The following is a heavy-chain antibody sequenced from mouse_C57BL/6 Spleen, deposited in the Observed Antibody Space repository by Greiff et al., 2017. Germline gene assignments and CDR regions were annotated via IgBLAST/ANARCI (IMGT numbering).Heavy chain of an antibody. V-gene: IGHV3-6*01. Sequence: EVQLQESGPGLVKPSQSLSLTCSVTGYSITSGYYWNWIRQFPGNKLEWMGYISYDGSNNYNPSLKNRISITRDTSTNPCFLKLNSLTTEDTATYYCARVGSNYKYFEVWGTGTTVTVSS. CDR1: GYSITSGYY. D-gene: IGHD2-5*01. CDR2: ISYDGSN. J-gene: IGHJ1*03. CDR3: ARVGSNYKYFEV.